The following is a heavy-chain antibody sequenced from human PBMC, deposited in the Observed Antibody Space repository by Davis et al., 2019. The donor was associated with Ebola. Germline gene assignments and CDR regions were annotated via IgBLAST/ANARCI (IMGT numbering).Heavy chain of an antibody. J-gene: IGHJ4*02. CDR2: ISPYNGNT. D-gene: IGHD3-22*01. Sequence: AASVKVSCKASGYTFTTYTFTWVRQAPGQGLEWMGWISPYNGNTKYAQKLQGRLTMTTDISTSTAYMELRSLRSDDTAVYYCARAPITMIVVALRTFDYWGQGTLVTVSS. CDR1: GYTFTTYT. V-gene: IGHV1-18*04. CDR3: ARAPITMIVVALRTFDY.